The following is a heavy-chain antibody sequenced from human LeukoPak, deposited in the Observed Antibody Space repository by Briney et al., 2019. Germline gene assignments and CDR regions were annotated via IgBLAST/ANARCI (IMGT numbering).Heavy chain of an antibody. V-gene: IGHV3-21*01. J-gene: IGHJ4*02. D-gene: IGHD2-2*01. CDR2: ISSSSSYI. Sequence: GGSLRLSCAASGFTFSSYSMNWVRQAPGKGLEWVSSISSSSSYIYYADSVKGRFTISRDNAKNSPYLQMNSLRAEDTAVYYCARGAPAFMYPPDYWGQGTLVTVSS. CDR1: GFTFSSYS. CDR3: ARGAPAFMYPPDY.